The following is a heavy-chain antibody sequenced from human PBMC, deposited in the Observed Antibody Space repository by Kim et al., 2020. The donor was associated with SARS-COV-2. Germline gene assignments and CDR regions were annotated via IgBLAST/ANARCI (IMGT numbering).Heavy chain of an antibody. Sequence: GGSLRLSCAASGFTFSSYAMSWVRQAPGKGLEWVSVIYSGGSSTYYADSVKGRFTISRDNSKNTLYLQMNSLRAEDTAVYYCAKDSDGPRNYDILTGFFDYWGQGTLVTVSS. J-gene: IGHJ4*02. CDR3: AKDSDGPRNYDILTGFFDY. D-gene: IGHD3-9*01. CDR2: IYSGGSST. V-gene: IGHV3-23*03. CDR1: GFTFSSYA.